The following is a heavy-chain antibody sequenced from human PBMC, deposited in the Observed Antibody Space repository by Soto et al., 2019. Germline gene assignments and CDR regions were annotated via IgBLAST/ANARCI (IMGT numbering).Heavy chain of an antibody. D-gene: IGHD2-21*01. CDR1: GFTFSSYS. Sequence: EVQLVESGGGLVQPGGSLRLSCAGSGFTFSSYSMNWVRQAPGKGLEWVSYISSSSSTIYYADSVKGRFTISRDNAKNSLYLQMNSLRAEDTAVYYCAREKDGSTCGYWGQGTLVTVSS. V-gene: IGHV3-48*01. CDR2: ISSSSSTI. J-gene: IGHJ4*02. CDR3: AREKDGSTCGY.